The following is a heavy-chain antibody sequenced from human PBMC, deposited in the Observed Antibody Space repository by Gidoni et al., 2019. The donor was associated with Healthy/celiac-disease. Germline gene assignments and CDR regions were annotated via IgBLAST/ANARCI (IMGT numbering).Heavy chain of an antibody. J-gene: IGHJ6*02. CDR3: ARDLQTEKYYYYGMDV. CDR1: GFTFSSYA. V-gene: IGHV3-30*14. CDR2: ISYDGSNK. Sequence: QVQLVESGGGVVQPGRFLRLSCAASGFTFSSYAMHWVRQAPGKGLEWVAVISYDGSNKYYADSVKGRFTISRDNSKNTLYLQMNSLRAEDTAVYYCARDLQTEKYYYYGMDVWGQGTTVTVSS.